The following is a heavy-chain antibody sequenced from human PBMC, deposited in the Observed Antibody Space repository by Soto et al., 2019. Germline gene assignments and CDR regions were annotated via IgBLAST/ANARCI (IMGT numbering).Heavy chain of an antibody. J-gene: IGHJ4*02. CDR2: IIPIFGTA. V-gene: IGHV1-69*13. D-gene: IGHD2-2*01. CDR1: GGTFSSYA. CDR3: ARDRISKRPYWSSTSCYGVLDY. Sequence: GASVKVSSKASGGTFSSYAISWVRQAPGQGLEWMGGIIPIFGTANYAQKFQGRVTITADESTSTAYMELSSLRSEDTAVYYCARDRISKRPYWSSTSCYGVLDYWGQGTLVTVSS.